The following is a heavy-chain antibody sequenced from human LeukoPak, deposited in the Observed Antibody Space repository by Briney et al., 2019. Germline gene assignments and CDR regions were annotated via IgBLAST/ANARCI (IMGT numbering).Heavy chain of an antibody. CDR2: VNPNSGDT. D-gene: IGHD1-26*01. J-gene: IGHJ5*01. Sequence: ASVKVSCKASGYTFTGYYLHWVRQAPGQGLEWMGCVNPNSGDTNYAQEFQGSVTMTRDTSISTVYMELSRLRSDDTAVYYCARASGSYWWFDSWGQGTLVTVSS. CDR1: GYTFTGYY. CDR3: ARASGSYWWFDS. V-gene: IGHV1-2*02.